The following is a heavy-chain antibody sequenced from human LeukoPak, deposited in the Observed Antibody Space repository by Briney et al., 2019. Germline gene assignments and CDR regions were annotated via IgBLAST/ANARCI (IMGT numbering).Heavy chain of an antibody. J-gene: IGHJ3*02. V-gene: IGHV3-23*01. CDR1: GLTFSSCA. CDR2: ISGSGGST. Sequence: LGGSLRLSCEAPGLTFSSCAMRWARQETGKGLEWVSAISGSGGSTYYADSVKGRFTIYRDNSKNTLYLQMDSLRAEDTAVYYCAKVSPVNAFDIWGQGTMVTVSS. CDR3: AKVSPVNAFDI.